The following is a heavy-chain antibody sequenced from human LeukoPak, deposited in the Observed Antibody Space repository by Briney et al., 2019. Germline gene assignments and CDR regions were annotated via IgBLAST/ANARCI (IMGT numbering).Heavy chain of an antibody. J-gene: IGHJ4*02. CDR2: IYPGDSDT. D-gene: IGHD1-26*01. CDR3: ARFLYLGAAEYYFDY. CDR1: GYSFTSYW. Sequence: GESPKISCKGSGYSFTSYWIGWVRQMPGKGLEGMGIIYPGDSDTRYSPSFQGQVTISADKSISTAYLQWSSLKASDTAMYYCARFLYLGAAEYYFDYWGQGTLVTVSS. V-gene: IGHV5-51*01.